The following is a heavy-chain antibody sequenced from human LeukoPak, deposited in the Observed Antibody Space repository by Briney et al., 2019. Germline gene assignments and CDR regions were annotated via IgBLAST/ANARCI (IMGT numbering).Heavy chain of an antibody. CDR2: ISYDGSNK. J-gene: IGHJ1*01. Sequence: GRSLRLSCAASGFTFSSYGMHWVRQAPGKGLEWVAVISYDGSNKYYADSVKGRFTISRDNSKNTLYLQMNSLRAEDTAVYYCAKGGYYDSSAEYFQHWGQGTLVTVSS. D-gene: IGHD3-22*01. CDR1: GFTFSSYG. V-gene: IGHV3-30*18. CDR3: AKGGYYDSSAEYFQH.